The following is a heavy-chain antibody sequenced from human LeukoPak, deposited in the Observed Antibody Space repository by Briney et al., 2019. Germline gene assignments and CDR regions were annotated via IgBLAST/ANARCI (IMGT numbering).Heavy chain of an antibody. D-gene: IGHD6-19*01. Sequence: GRSLRLSCAASGFTFSSYGMHWVRQAPGKGLEWVAVIWYDGSNKYYADSVKGRFTISRDNSKNTLYLQMNSLRAEDTAVYYCAKDRIAVAGTAFDYWGQGTPVTVSS. J-gene: IGHJ4*02. CDR1: GFTFSSYG. CDR2: IWYDGSNK. V-gene: IGHV3-33*06. CDR3: AKDRIAVAGTAFDY.